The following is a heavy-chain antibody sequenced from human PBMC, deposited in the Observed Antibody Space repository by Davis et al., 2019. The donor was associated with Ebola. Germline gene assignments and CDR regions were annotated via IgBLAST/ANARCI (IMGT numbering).Heavy chain of an antibody. D-gene: IGHD6-6*01. V-gene: IGHV1-2*06. CDR3: ARELGGVAAQSDGDY. Sequence: ASVKVSCKASGYTFTGYYMQWVRQAPGQGLEWMGRINPNSGGTNYAQKFQGRVTITADKSTSTAYMELSSLRSEDTAVYYCARELGGVAAQSDGDYWGQGTLVTVSS. J-gene: IGHJ4*02. CDR1: GYTFTGYY. CDR2: INPNSGGT.